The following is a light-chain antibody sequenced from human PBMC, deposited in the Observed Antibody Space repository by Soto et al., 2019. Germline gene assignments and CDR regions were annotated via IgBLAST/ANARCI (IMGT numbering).Light chain of an antibody. CDR3: QQYNSYWYT. CDR1: QSISSW. Sequence: IQMTQSPSTLSASVGDRVTITCRASQSISSWLAWYQQKPGKAPKLLIYDASSLESGVPSRFSGSGSGTEFTLNISSLQPDDFATYYCQQYNSYWYTFGQGTKLEIK. V-gene: IGKV1-5*01. CDR2: DAS. J-gene: IGKJ2*01.